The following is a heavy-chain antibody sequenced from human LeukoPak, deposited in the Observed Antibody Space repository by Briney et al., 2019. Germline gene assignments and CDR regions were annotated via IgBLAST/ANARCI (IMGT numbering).Heavy chain of an antibody. Sequence: PSETLSLTCTVSGGSINSSSYYWGWIRQPPGKGLEWIGSIYYSGSTHYNPSLKSRITISVDTSKNQFSLKLSPVTAADTAVYYCARLTILEWFPRVDYYYYMDVWGKGTTVTVSS. CDR3: ARLTILEWFPRVDYYYYMDV. D-gene: IGHD3-3*01. CDR1: GGSINSSSYY. V-gene: IGHV4-39*01. J-gene: IGHJ6*03. CDR2: IYYSGST.